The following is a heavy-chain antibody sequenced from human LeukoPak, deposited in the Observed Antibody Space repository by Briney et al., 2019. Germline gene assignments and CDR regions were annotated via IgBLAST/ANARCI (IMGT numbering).Heavy chain of an antibody. Sequence: GGSLRLSCTASGFAFSENAMSWVRQAPGKGLEWVSVISGSGGSAYYADSVKGRFTISRDNSKNTLYLQMKSLRAEDTAVYYCARSVRGPTTVTTRYYYYYYGMDVWGQGTTVTVSS. V-gene: IGHV3-23*01. CDR1: GFAFSENA. J-gene: IGHJ6*02. CDR3: ARSVRGPTTVTTRYYYYYYGMDV. D-gene: IGHD4-11*01. CDR2: ISGSGGSA.